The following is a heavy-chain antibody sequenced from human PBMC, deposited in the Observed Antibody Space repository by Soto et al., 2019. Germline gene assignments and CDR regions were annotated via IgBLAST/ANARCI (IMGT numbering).Heavy chain of an antibody. V-gene: IGHV3-23*01. CDR3: AKDPSSSWYGRTKYNWFDP. CDR2: ISGSGGST. D-gene: IGHD6-13*01. Sequence: GGSLRLSCAASGFTFSSYAMSWVRQAPGKGLEWVSAISGSGGSTYYADSVKGRFTISRDNSKNTLYLQMNSLRAEDTAVYYCAKDPSSSWYGRTKYNWFDPWGQGTLVTVSS. J-gene: IGHJ5*02. CDR1: GFTFSSYA.